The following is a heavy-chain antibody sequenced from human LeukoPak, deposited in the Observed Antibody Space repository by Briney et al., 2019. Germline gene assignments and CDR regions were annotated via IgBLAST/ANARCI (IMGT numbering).Heavy chain of an antibody. CDR2: ISGYNGNT. Sequence: ASVKVSCKASGYTFTSYGISWVRQAPGQGLEWMGWISGYNGNTNYAQKLQGRVTMTTDTSTSTSYLELRSLRSDDTAVYYCATDEYASSWYYFDYWGQGTLVTVSS. CDR3: ATDEYASSWYYFDY. D-gene: IGHD6-13*01. V-gene: IGHV1-18*01. CDR1: GYTFTSYG. J-gene: IGHJ4*02.